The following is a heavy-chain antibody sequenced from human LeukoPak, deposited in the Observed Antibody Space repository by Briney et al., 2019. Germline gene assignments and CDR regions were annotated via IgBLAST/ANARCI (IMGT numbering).Heavy chain of an antibody. CDR3: ARESKTYDGDGYYLDY. CDR2: IYTSGST. Sequence: TSETLSLTCSVSGGSIINYYWSWIRQPAGKGLEWIGRIYTSGSTDYNPSLKSRVTMSVDTSKNQISLKLSSVTAADTAVYYCARESKTYDGDGYYLDYWGQGTLVTVSS. V-gene: IGHV4-4*07. CDR1: GGSIINYY. D-gene: IGHD3-22*01. J-gene: IGHJ4*02.